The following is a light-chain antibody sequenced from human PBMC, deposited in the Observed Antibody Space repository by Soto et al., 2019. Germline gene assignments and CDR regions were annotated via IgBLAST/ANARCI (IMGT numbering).Light chain of an antibody. V-gene: IGKV1-5*01. CDR1: QSSSNW. CDR2: HAS. CDR3: QQYTRYS. Sequence: DIQMTQSPSTLPASVGDRVTITCRASQSSSNWLDWYQHKPGTAPKLQIYHASTSESGVPSRFSGSGSGTEFTLTISSLQPDDFATYQCQQYTRYSFGQGTKVDIK. J-gene: IGKJ1*01.